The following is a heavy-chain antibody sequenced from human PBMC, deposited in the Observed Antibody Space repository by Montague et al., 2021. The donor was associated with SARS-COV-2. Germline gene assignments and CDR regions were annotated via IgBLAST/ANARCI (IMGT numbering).Heavy chain of an antibody. D-gene: IGHD3-10*01. Sequence: VKPTQTLTLTCTFSGFSLSTSGMCVSWIRPPPGKALEWLALIDWDYDKYYSTSLKTRLTISKDTSKNQVVLTMTNMDPVDTATYYCARSDGRLSVLRGVVTTLFDYWGQGTLVTVSS. V-gene: IGHV2-70*01. CDR3: ARSDGRLSVLRGVVTTLFDY. J-gene: IGHJ4*02. CDR2: IDWDYDK. CDR1: GFSLSTSGMC.